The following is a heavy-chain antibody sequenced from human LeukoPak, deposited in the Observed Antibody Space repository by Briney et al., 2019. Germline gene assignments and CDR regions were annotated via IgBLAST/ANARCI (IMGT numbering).Heavy chain of an antibody. J-gene: IGHJ1*01. CDR2: ISYDGSNK. V-gene: IGHV3-30*04. CDR3: AKASAYYDILTGYFRAKDQYFQH. D-gene: IGHD3-9*01. Sequence: GGSLRLSCAASGFTFSSYAMHWVRQAPGKGLEWVAVISYDGSNKYYADSVKGRFSISRDNSKNTLYLQMNSLRAEDTAVYYCAKASAYYDILTGYFRAKDQYFQHWGQGTLVTVSS. CDR1: GFTFSSYA.